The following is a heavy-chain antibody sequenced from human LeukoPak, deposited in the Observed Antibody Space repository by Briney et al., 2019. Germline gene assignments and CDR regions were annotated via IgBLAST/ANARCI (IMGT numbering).Heavy chain of an antibody. CDR1: GYTFTSYD. V-gene: IGHV1-8*02. CDR2: MNPNSGNT. J-gene: IGHJ6*03. D-gene: IGHD6-13*01. Sequence: GASVKVSCKASGYTFTSYDINWVRQATGQGLEWMGWMNPNSGNTGYAQNVQGRVTMTTDTSTSTVYMELRSLRSDDTAVYYCARAGYLVRFRYYYYYMDVWGKGTTVTVSS. CDR3: ARAGYLVRFRYYYYYMDV.